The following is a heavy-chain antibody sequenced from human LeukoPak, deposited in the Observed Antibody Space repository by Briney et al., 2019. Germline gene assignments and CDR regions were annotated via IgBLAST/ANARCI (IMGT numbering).Heavy chain of an antibody. J-gene: IGHJ4*02. CDR2: ISGSGST. CDR3: AKDSGHSSSWYY. CDR1: GFSFSSYA. V-gene: IGHV3-23*01. D-gene: IGHD6-13*01. Sequence: GGSLRLSCAASGFSFSSYAMNWVRQAPGRGLDWVSSISGSGSTYYADSVKGRFTISRDSARNTLHLQMSSLRAEDTGVYYCAKDSGHSSSWYYWGQGTLVTVSS.